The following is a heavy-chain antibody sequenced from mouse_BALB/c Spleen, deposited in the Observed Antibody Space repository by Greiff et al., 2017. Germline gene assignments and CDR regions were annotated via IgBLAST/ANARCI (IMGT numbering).Heavy chain of an antibody. CDR2: IWSGGST. J-gene: IGHJ4*01. CDR3: ARTRRHVYAMDY. CDR1: GFSLTSYG. V-gene: IGHV2-9*02. Sequence: QVQLKESGPGLVAPSQSLSITCTVSGFSLTSYGVHWVRQPPGKGLEWLGVIWSGGSTNYNSALMSRLSISKDNSKSQVFLKMNSLQTDDTAMYYCARTRRHVYAMDYWGQGTSVTVSS.